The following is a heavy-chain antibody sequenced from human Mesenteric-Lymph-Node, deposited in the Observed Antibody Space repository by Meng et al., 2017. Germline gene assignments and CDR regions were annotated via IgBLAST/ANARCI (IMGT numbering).Heavy chain of an antibody. CDR2: IKQDGSEK. CDR3: ARDTEVYCSSTSCYGLDY. V-gene: IGHV3-7*01. J-gene: IGHJ4*02. Sequence: GESLKISCAASGFTFDDYGMSWVRQAPGKGLEWVANIKQDGSEKYYVDSVKGRFTISRDNAKNSLYLQMNSLRAEDTAVYYCARDTEVYCSSTSCYGLDYWGQGTLVTVSS. D-gene: IGHD2-2*01. CDR1: GFTFDDYG.